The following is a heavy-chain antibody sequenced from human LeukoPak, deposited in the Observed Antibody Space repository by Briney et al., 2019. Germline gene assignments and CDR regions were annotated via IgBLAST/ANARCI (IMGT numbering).Heavy chain of an antibody. V-gene: IGHV4-31*03. CDR3: ARATFTMIVVVQGAFDI. Sequence: SQTLSLTCTVSGGSISSGGYYWSWIRQHPGKGLEWIGYIYYSGSTYYNPSLKSRVTISVDTSKYQFSLKLSSVTAADTAVYYCARATFTMIVVVQGAFDIWGQGTMVTVSS. CDR2: IYYSGST. CDR1: GGSISSGGYY. D-gene: IGHD3-22*01. J-gene: IGHJ3*02.